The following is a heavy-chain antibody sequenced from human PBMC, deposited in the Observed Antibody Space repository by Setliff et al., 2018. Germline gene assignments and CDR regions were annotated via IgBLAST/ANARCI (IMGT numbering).Heavy chain of an antibody. J-gene: IGHJ5*02. Sequence: PSETLSLTCAVYGGSFSGYYWSWIRQPPGKGLEWIGEINHSVSTNYNPSLKSRVTISVDTSKNQFSLKLSSVTAADTAVYYCARNGRYYGPGRMWFDPWGQGTLVTVSS. CDR1: GGSFSGYY. CDR3: ARNGRYYGPGRMWFDP. V-gene: IGHV4-34*01. D-gene: IGHD3-10*01. CDR2: INHSVST.